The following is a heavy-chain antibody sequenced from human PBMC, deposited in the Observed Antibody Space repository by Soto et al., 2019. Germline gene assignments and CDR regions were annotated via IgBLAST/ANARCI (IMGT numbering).Heavy chain of an antibody. D-gene: IGHD3-16*01. Sequence: PSETLSLTCTVSGGSISRYYWSWIRQPPGKGLEWIGYMYNTGSTVYNPSFKSRVTISVDTSKNQFSLKLNSVTAADTAVYYCARGFGGVSSDYFHFWGQGTQVT. V-gene: IGHV4-59*01. CDR2: MYNTGST. CDR1: GGSISRYY. J-gene: IGHJ4*02. CDR3: ARGFGGVSSDYFHF.